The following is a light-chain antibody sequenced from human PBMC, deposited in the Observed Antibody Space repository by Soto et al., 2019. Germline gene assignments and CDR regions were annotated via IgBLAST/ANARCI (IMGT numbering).Light chain of an antibody. CDR2: DTS. J-gene: IGKJ1*01. CDR1: QSVSSK. Sequence: EIVMTQSPATLSVSPGAGATLSCRASQSVSSKLAWYRQRPGQAPRLVIYDTSTRATGVPARFSGSGSGTEFTLTISSLQSEDFGVYYCQQYNNWPQTFGQGTKVDIK. V-gene: IGKV3-15*01. CDR3: QQYNNWPQT.